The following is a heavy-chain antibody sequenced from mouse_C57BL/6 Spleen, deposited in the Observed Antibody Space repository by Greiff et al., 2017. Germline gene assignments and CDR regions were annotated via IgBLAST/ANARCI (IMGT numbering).Heavy chain of an antibody. CDR1: GYTFTEYT. Sequence: VQLQQSGAELVKPGASVKLSCKASGYTFTEYTIHWVKQRSGQGLEWIGWFYPGSGSIKYNEKFKDKATLTADKSSSTVYMELSRLTSEDSAVYSCARHEKGAYYYGSSSYAMDYWGQGTSVTVSS. V-gene: IGHV1-62-2*01. D-gene: IGHD1-1*01. J-gene: IGHJ4*01. CDR3: ARHEKGAYYYGSSSYAMDY. CDR2: FYPGSGSI.